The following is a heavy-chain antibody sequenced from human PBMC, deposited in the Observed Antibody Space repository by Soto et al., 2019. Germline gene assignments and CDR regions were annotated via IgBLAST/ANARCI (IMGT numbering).Heavy chain of an antibody. CDR2: IKSKTDGGTT. J-gene: IGHJ4*02. D-gene: IGHD5-12*01. CDR1: GFTFSNAW. Sequence: EVQLVESGGGLVKPGGSLRLSCAASGFTFSNAWMSWVRQAPGKGLEWVGRIKSKTDGGTTDYAAPVKGRFTISRDDSKNTLYLQMNSLKTEDTAVYYCTTRYLDIVATTFDYWGQGTLVTVSS. CDR3: TTRYLDIVATTFDY. V-gene: IGHV3-15*01.